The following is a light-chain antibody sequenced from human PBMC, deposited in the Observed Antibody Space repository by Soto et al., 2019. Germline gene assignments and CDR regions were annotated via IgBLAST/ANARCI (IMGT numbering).Light chain of an antibody. J-gene: IGKJ5*01. Sequence: EIVMTQSPATLSVSPGERATLSCRASQSVSRKLAWYQQTPGQAPRLLIYGASTRATGIPARFSGSGSGTEFILTISSLQSEDFAVYYCQQYNDWPSITFGQGTRLEI. CDR3: QQYNDWPSIT. CDR2: GAS. CDR1: QSVSRK. V-gene: IGKV3D-15*01.